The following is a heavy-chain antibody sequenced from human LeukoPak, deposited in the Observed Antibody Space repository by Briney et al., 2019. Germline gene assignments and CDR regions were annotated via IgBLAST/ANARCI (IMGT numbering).Heavy chain of an antibody. D-gene: IGHD3-3*01. CDR2: IKQDGSEK. V-gene: IGHV3-7*01. Sequence: GGSLRLSCAASGFTFSSYWMSWVRQAPGKGLEWVANIKQDGSEKYYVDSVKGRFTISRDNAKNSLYLQMNSLRAEDTAVYYCARVRVVLGTANYMDVWGKGTTVTVSS. CDR3: ARVRVVLGTANYMDV. J-gene: IGHJ6*03. CDR1: GFTFSSYW.